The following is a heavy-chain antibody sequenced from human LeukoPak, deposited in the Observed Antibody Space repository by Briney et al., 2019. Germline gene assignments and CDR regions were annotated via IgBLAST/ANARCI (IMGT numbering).Heavy chain of an antibody. Sequence: GGSLRLSCAASGFTFSNYALIWVRQGPVKGLEWVSAIRGSGLTTFYADSVKGRFTISRDNSENTLYLQMNSLRAEDTAVYYCARDPNGDYIGAFDFWGQGTKVTVSS. CDR3: ARDPNGDYIGAFDF. D-gene: IGHD4-17*01. V-gene: IGHV3-23*01. CDR1: GFTFSNYA. J-gene: IGHJ3*01. CDR2: IRGSGLTT.